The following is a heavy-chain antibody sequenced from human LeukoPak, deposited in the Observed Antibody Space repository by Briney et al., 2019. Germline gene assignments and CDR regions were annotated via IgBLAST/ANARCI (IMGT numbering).Heavy chain of an antibody. V-gene: IGHV3-49*03. CDR3: TRRYCSSTSCYFAFDI. D-gene: IGHD2-2*01. CDR2: IRSKAYGGTT. CDR1: GFTFGDYA. J-gene: IGHJ3*02. Sequence: GGSLRLSCTASGFTFGDYAMSWFRQAPGKGLEWVGFIRSKAYGGTTEYAASVKGRFTISRDDSKSIAYLQMNSLKTEDTAVYYCTRRYCSSTSCYFAFDIWGQGTMVTVSS.